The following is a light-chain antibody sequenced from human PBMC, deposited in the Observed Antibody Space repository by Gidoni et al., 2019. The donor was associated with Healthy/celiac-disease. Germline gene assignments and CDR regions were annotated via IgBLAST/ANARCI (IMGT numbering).Light chain of an antibody. CDR1: QSISSY. CDR3: QQSYSTPLT. V-gene: IGKV1-39*01. Sequence: DIQMNQSPSSLSASVGDRVTITCRASQSISSYLNWYQQKPGKAPKLLIYAASSLQSGVPSRFSCSGSGTDFTLTISILQPEYFATYYCQQSYSTPLTFGGGTKVEIK. J-gene: IGKJ4*01. CDR2: AAS.